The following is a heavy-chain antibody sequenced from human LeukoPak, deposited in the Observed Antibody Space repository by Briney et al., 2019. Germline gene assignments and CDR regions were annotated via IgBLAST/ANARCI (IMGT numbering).Heavy chain of an antibody. CDR3: AIYYDSSGSIDH. J-gene: IGHJ4*02. V-gene: IGHV3-11*01. CDR1: GFILSDYY. CDR2: ISDSGSTI. Sequence: GGSLRLSCAASGFILSDYYMTWIRQTPGKGLEWLSYISDSGSTINSADSVRGRLTISRDNAKKSLFLQMNSLRAEDTAVYYCAIYYDSSGSIDHWGQGTLVTVSS. D-gene: IGHD3-22*01.